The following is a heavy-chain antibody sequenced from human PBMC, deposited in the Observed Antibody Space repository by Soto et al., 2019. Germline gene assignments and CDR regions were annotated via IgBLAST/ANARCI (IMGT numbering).Heavy chain of an antibody. CDR2: IRSKANRYAT. CDR3: LGLQPRGGMDV. J-gene: IGHJ6*02. Sequence: EVQLVESGGGLVQPGGSLKLSCAASGFTFSGSAMHWVRQASGKGLEWVGRIRSKANRYATAYAASVKGRFTISRDDSKNTAYLQMNSLKTEDTAVYYCLGLQPRGGMDVWGQGTTVTVSS. V-gene: IGHV3-73*02. D-gene: IGHD4-4*01. CDR1: GFTFSGSA.